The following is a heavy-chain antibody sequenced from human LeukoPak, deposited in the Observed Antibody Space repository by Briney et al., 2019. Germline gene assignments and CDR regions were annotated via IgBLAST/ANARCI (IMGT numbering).Heavy chain of an antibody. CDR3: TTDWGTGNDAFDI. V-gene: IGHV3-15*01. Sequence: GGSLRFSGPASGFTFSNAWMSWVGQPPGKGLEGVDRIKRKTDGGTTDYAARVKGTFTISRDDSQNKLYLQITSLKTEDTAVYYCTTDWGTGNDAFDIWGQGTMVTVSS. D-gene: IGHD7-27*01. J-gene: IGHJ3*02. CDR2: IKRKTDGGTT. CDR1: GFTFSNAW.